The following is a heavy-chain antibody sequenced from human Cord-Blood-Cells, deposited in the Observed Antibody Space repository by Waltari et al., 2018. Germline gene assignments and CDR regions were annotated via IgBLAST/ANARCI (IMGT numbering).Heavy chain of an antibody. CDR3: ARPVGYCSSTSCPGWFDP. V-gene: IGHV1-69*01. CDR2: IIPIFGTA. Sequence: QVQLVQSGAEVKKPGSSVKVSCKASGGTFSSYATSWVRPAPGQGLEWMGGIIPIFGTANYAQKFQGRVTITADESTSTAYMELSSLRSEDTAVYYCARPVGYCSSTSCPGWFDPWGQGTLVTVSS. D-gene: IGHD2-2*01. CDR1: GGTFSSYA. J-gene: IGHJ5*02.